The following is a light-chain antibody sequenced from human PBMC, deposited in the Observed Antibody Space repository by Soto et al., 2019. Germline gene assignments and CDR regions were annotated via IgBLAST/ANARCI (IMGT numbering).Light chain of an antibody. CDR2: GAF. CDR1: PSVTNY. V-gene: IGKV3-20*01. CDR3: QQYGSSPPIT. Sequence: IVLTQSPATLSLSPGERATLSCRASPSVTNYLAWYQQRPGQAPRLLIFGAFNRATGIPARFSGSGSGTDFTLTISRLEPEDLAVYYCQQYGSSPPITVGQGTRLEI. J-gene: IGKJ5*01.